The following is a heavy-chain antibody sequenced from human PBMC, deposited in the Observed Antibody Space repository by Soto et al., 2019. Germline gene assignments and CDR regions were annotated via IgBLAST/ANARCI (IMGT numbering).Heavy chain of an antibody. CDR1: GYNFTSHW. CDR3: ARRDHSGWFDAFGV. D-gene: IGHD6-19*01. CDR2: IYPGDSDT. V-gene: IGHV5-51*01. Sequence: PGEPQQNSSKGSGYNFTSHWIGWVRQMHGKGLEWMGVIYPGDSDTRYSPSFQGQVTISVDKSSSTAYLQWSSLKASATALYFCARRDHSGWFDAFGVWGQGTKVTVSS. J-gene: IGHJ3*01.